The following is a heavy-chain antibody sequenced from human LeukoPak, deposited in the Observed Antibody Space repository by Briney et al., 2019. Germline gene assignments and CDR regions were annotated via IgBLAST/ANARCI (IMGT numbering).Heavy chain of an antibody. J-gene: IGHJ4*02. CDR2: INPNSGGT. V-gene: IGHV1-2*02. CDR3: ATSSGWDNLFDY. D-gene: IGHD6-19*01. CDR1: GYTFTGYY. Sequence: ASVKVSCKASGYTFTGYYMHWVRQAPGQGLEWMGWINPNSGGTNYAQKFQGRVTMTRDTSISTAYMELSRLRSDDTAVYYCATSSGWDNLFDYWGQGTLVTVSS.